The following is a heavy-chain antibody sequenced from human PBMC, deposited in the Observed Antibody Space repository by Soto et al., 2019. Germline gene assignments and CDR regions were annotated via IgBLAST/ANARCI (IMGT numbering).Heavy chain of an antibody. Sequence: GASVKVSCKASGYTFTSYAIHWVRQAPGQRLEWMGWINAGNGNTKYSQKFQGRVTITRDTSASTAYMELSSLRSEDTAVYYCARFLMEWSSKFYYYYGMDVWGQGSTVTV. CDR1: GYTFTSYA. V-gene: IGHV1-3*01. D-gene: IGHD3-3*01. CDR3: ARFLMEWSSKFYYYYGMDV. CDR2: INAGNGNT. J-gene: IGHJ6*02.